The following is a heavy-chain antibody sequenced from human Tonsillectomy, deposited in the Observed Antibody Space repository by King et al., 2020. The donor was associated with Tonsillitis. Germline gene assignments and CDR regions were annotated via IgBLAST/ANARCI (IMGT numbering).Heavy chain of an antibody. Sequence: VQLVESGGGLVQPGGSLRLSCAASGFTFSSYEMNWFRQAPGKGLEWVSFISSSGRTIYYGDSVQGRFTISRDNATKSLYLQMKTLIAEDTAIYYCAREDGDADAFDIWGQGTMVTVSS. CDR2: ISSSGRTI. D-gene: IGHD5-24*01. CDR1: GFTFSSYE. J-gene: IGHJ3*02. CDR3: AREDGDADAFDI. V-gene: IGHV3-48*03.